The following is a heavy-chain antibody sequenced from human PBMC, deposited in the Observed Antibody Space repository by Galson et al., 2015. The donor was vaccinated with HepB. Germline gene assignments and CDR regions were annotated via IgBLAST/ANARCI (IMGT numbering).Heavy chain of an antibody. CDR1: GGTFNSYA. J-gene: IGHJ4*02. V-gene: IGHV1-69*13. D-gene: IGHD3-3*01. CDR3: ARASAVGLRFLEWLLGYYFDY. CDR2: IIPIFGTA. Sequence: SVKVSCKASGGTFNSYAISWVRQAPGQGLEWMGGIIPIFGTANYAQKFQGRVTITADESTSTAYMELSSLRSEDTAVYYCARASAVGLRFLEWLLGYYFDYWGQGTLVTVSS.